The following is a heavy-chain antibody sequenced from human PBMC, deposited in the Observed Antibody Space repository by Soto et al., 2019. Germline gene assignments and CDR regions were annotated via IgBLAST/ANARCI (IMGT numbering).Heavy chain of an antibody. CDR1: GFTVSAKW. J-gene: IGHJ4*02. V-gene: IGHV3-7*03. Sequence: DVQLVESGGALVQPGGSLGLSCAVSGFTVSAKWMSWVRQAPGKGLEWLANINEDGSKKFYVDSVKGRFTSSKDNAKNSRSLQLGSLRADDTAVYYCATEMHLGSGGGDIDIWGRGTMVTVSS. CDR2: INEDGSKK. CDR3: ATEMHLGSGGGDIDI. D-gene: IGHD2-15*01.